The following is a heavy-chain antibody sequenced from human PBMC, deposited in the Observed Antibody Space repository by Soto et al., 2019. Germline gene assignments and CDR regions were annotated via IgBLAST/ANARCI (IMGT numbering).Heavy chain of an antibody. CDR3: ARGVLVVFSTYGMDV. Sequence: EVQLVESGGGLVQPGGSLRLSCAASGFTFSSYAMHWVRQAQGKGLDYVSAISSNGGSTYYANSVKGRFTISRDNSKNSLYRQMGCLRAEDMAVYYCARGVLVVFSTYGMDVWGQGTTVTVSS. V-gene: IGHV3-64*01. CDR2: ISSNGGST. J-gene: IGHJ6*02. D-gene: IGHD2-15*01. CDR1: GFTFSSYA.